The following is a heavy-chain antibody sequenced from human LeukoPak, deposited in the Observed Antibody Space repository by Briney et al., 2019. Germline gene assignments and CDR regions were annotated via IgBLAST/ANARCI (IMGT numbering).Heavy chain of an antibody. CDR2: IYHSGST. Sequence: SETLSLTCAVSGGSISSSNWWSWVRQPPGKGLEWIGEIYHSGSTNYNPSLKSRVTISVDKSKNQFSLKLSSVTAADTAVYYCARGNRFLEHWASWSDPWGQGTLVTVSS. CDR3: ARGNRFLEHWASWSDP. CDR1: GGSISSSNW. D-gene: IGHD3-3*01. V-gene: IGHV4-4*02. J-gene: IGHJ5*02.